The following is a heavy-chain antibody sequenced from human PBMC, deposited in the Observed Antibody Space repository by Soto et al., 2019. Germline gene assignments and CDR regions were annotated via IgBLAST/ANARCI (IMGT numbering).Heavy chain of an antibody. CDR2: ISYDGRNN. CDR1: GFIFSSYG. D-gene: IGHD3-22*01. Sequence: QVQLVESGGGVVQPGRSLRLSCAASGFIFSSYGMHWVRQAPGKGLDWVAVISYDGRNNYYADSVKGRFTISRDNSKSTLFLQMNSLRAEDTAVYYSAKDSGNYCWVRPNWYFDLWGRGTVVAVSS. CDR3: AKDSGNYCWVRPNWYFDL. V-gene: IGHV3-30*18. J-gene: IGHJ2*01.